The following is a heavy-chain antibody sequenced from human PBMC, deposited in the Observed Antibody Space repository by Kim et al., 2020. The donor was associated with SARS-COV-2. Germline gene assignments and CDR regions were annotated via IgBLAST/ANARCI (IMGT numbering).Heavy chain of an antibody. CDR1: GFTFSSYG. D-gene: IGHD3-22*01. Sequence: GGSLRLSCAASGFTFSSYGMHWVRQAPGKGLEWVAVISYDGSNKYYADSVKGRFTISRDNSKNTLYLQMNSLRAEDTAVYYCAKDKDGDYDSSGYYGYFDYWGQGTLVTVSS. V-gene: IGHV3-30*18. CDR3: AKDKDGDYDSSGYYGYFDY. CDR2: ISYDGSNK. J-gene: IGHJ4*02.